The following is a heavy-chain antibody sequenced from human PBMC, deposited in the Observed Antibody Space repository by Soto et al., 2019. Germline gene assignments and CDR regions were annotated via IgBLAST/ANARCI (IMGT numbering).Heavy chain of an antibody. CDR2: IYYSGST. CDR3: ARAGSSRWYLLCEI. Sequence: SSETLSLTCTVSGGSISSGGYYWSWIRQHPGKGLEWIGYIYYSGSTYYNPSLKSRVTISVDTSKNQFSLKLSSVTAADTAVYYCARAGSSRWYLLCEIWGQGTMVTVSS. CDR1: GGSISSGGYY. V-gene: IGHV4-31*03. J-gene: IGHJ3*02. D-gene: IGHD6-13*01.